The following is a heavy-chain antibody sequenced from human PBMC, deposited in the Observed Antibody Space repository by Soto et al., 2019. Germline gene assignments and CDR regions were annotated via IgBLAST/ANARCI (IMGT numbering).Heavy chain of an antibody. Sequence: SETLSLTCTVSGGSISTYYWSWIRQPPGKGLEWIGYFYYSGSTNYNPSLKSRVTISVDTSKNQFSLKLSSVTAADTAVYYCARGGWRHIDYLGQGTLVTVSS. V-gene: IGHV4-59*08. D-gene: IGHD3-3*01. J-gene: IGHJ4*02. CDR3: ARGGWRHIDY. CDR2: FYYSGST. CDR1: GGSISTYY.